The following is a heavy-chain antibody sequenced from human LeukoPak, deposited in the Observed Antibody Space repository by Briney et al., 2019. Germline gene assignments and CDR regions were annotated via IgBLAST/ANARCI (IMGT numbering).Heavy chain of an antibody. Sequence: PSETLSLTCAVYGGSFSGYYWSWIRQPPGKGLEWIGEINHSGSTNYNPSLKSRVTISVDTSKNQFSLKLSSVTAADTAVYYCARLSTQYQLRLGWPTQNWFDPWGQGTLVTVSS. CDR1: GGSFSGYY. V-gene: IGHV4-34*01. D-gene: IGHD2-2*01. J-gene: IGHJ5*02. CDR3: ARLSTQYQLRLGWPTQNWFDP. CDR2: INHSGST.